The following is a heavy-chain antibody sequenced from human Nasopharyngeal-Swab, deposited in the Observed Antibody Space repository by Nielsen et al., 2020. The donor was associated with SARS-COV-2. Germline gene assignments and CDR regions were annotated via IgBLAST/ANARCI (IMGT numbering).Heavy chain of an antibody. CDR1: GFTFNNYN. CDR3: AREGSSSIVGATFFDY. J-gene: IGHJ4*02. D-gene: IGHD1-26*01. V-gene: IGHV3-21*01. Sequence: GASLKISCAASGFTFNNYNFNWVRQAPGKGLEWVSSISSSSSYIYYADSVKGRFTISRDNAKNSLYLQMNSLRAEDTAVYYCAREGSSSIVGATFFDYWGQGTLVTVS. CDR2: ISSSSSYI.